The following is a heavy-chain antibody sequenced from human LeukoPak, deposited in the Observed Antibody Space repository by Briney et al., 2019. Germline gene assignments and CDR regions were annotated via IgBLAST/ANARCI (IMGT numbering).Heavy chain of an antibody. D-gene: IGHD2-15*01. Sequence: SETLSLTCTVSGGSISSYYWSWIRQPPGKGLEWIGYIYYSGSTNYNPSLKSRVTISVDTSKNQFSLKLSSGTAADTAVYYCARVEYCSGGSCYWFDPWGQGTLVTVSS. CDR1: GGSISSYY. V-gene: IGHV4-59*01. CDR2: IYYSGST. CDR3: ARVEYCSGGSCYWFDP. J-gene: IGHJ5*02.